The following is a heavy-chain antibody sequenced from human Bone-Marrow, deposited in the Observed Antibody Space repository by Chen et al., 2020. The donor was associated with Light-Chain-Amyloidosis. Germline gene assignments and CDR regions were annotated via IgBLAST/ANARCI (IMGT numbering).Heavy chain of an antibody. CDR1: GYTFTSYY. CDR3: ARAPLAGGSYQGNLDY. J-gene: IGHJ4*02. CDR2: INPSGGST. Sequence: QVQLVQSGAEVKKPGASVKVSCKASGYTFTSYYIHWVRQAPGQGLEWMGIINPSGGSTSYAQKFQGRVTMTRDTSTSTVYMELSSLRSEDTAVYYCARAPLAGGSYQGNLDYWGQGTLVTVSS. D-gene: IGHD1-26*01. V-gene: IGHV1-46*01.